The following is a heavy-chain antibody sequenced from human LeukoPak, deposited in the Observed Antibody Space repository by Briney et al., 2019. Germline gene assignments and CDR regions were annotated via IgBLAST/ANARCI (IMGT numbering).Heavy chain of an antibody. J-gene: IGHJ5*02. CDR1: GGSISSYY. Sequence: PSETLSLTCTVSGGSISSYYWSWIRQPPGKGLEWIGYIYYSGSTNYNPSLKSRVTISVDTSKNQFSLKLSSVTAADTAVYYCARDPYSSGWFDPWGQGTLVTVSS. V-gene: IGHV4-59*01. CDR2: IYYSGST. CDR3: ARDPYSSGWFDP. D-gene: IGHD6-19*01.